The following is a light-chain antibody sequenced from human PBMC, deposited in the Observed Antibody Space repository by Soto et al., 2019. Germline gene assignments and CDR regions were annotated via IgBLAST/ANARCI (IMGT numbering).Light chain of an antibody. CDR2: GAS. CDR1: QSVKSN. Sequence: EIMMKQSPATLSVSPGERDTLSCSASQSVKSNFAWYQQKPGQAPRLLIYGASTRATGIPARFSGSGAGTEFTLTISRLQSEDFAVYYCQHYDHWLWTFGQGTKVEIK. J-gene: IGKJ1*01. CDR3: QHYDHWLWT. V-gene: IGKV3-15*01.